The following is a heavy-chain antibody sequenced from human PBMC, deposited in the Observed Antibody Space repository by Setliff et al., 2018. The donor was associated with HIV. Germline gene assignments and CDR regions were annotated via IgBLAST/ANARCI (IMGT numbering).Heavy chain of an antibody. CDR2: INPSGGST. D-gene: IGHD6-19*01. Sequence: GASVKVSCKASGYTFTSYYMHWVRQAPGQGLEWMGIINPSGGSTSYAQKFQGRVTMTRDTSTSTVYMELSSLRSEDTAVYYCARGQRIAVAGLYYFDSWGQGTLVTVSS. V-gene: IGHV1-46*01. J-gene: IGHJ4*02. CDR3: ARGQRIAVAGLYYFDS. CDR1: GYTFTSYY.